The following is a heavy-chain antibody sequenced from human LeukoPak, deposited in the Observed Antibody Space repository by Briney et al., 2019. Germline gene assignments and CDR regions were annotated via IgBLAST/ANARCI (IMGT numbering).Heavy chain of an antibody. CDR3: ATKGVLRFLEWLPP. D-gene: IGHD3-3*01. Sequence: PGGSLRLSCEASGFTFRSYGMSWVRQAPGKGLEWVSAISGSGGSTYYADSVKGRFTISRDNSKNTLYLQMNSLRAEDTAVYYCATKGVLRFLEWLPPWGQGTLVTVSS. CDR1: GFTFRSYG. V-gene: IGHV3-23*01. CDR2: ISGSGGST. J-gene: IGHJ5*02.